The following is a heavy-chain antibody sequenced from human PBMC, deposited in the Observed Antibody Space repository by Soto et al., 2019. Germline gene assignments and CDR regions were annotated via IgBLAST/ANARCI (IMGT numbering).Heavy chain of an antibody. CDR1: GGSISSSKW. Sequence: QMQLQESGPGLVKPSGTLSLTCGVSGGSISSSKWWTWVRQPPGKGPEWIGEIYHSGSTNYNPSLMSRVTISLDKSNNQFSLTLTSVTAADTAVYYCASQDYSSSTDASFLVNGDFDLWGRGILVTVSS. CDR3: ASQDYSSSTDASFLVNGDFDL. J-gene: IGHJ2*01. V-gene: IGHV4-4*02. D-gene: IGHD6-6*01. CDR2: IYHSGST.